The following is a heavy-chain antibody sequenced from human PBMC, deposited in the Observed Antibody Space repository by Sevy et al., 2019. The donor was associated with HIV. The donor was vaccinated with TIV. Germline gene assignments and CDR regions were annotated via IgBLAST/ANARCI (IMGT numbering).Heavy chain of an antibody. CDR1: GGTFSSYA. J-gene: IGHJ4*02. CDR2: IIPIFGTA. V-gene: IGHV1-69*13. Sequence: ASVKVSCKASGGTFSSYAISWVRQAPGQGLEWMGGIIPIFGTANYAQKFQGRVTITADESTSTAYMELSSLRSEDTAVYYCARGDGTGRCFDSWGQGTLVTVSS. D-gene: IGHD1-26*01. CDR3: ARGDGTGRCFDS.